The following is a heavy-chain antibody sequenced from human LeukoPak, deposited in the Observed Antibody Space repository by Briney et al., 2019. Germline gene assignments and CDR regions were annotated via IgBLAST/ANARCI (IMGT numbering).Heavy chain of an antibody. V-gene: IGHV3-13*01. CDR2: IGTAGDT. CDR3: ARGRRYYYMDV. Sequence: QTGGSLRLSCAASGFTFNSYDMHWVRQATGKVLEWVSAIGTAGDTYYPGSVKGRFTISRENAKNSLYLQMNSLRAGDTAVYYCARGRRYYYMDVWGKGTTVTISS. J-gene: IGHJ6*03. CDR1: GFTFNSYD.